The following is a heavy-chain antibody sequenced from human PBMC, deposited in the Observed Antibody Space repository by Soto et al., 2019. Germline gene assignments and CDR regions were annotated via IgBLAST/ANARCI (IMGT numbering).Heavy chain of an antibody. V-gene: IGHV1-8*01. D-gene: IGHD3-10*01. CDR1: GYTFTSYD. CDR3: ARAEVRGVSNWFDP. CDR2: MNTISGKT. Sequence: QVQLVQSGAEVKKPGASVKVSCKASGYTFTSYDINWVRQATGQGLEWMGWMNTISGKTGYEQKLQGRVPMTRNIATSTAYMELSSLRSEDTAVYYCARAEVRGVSNWFDPWGQGTLVTVSS. J-gene: IGHJ5*02.